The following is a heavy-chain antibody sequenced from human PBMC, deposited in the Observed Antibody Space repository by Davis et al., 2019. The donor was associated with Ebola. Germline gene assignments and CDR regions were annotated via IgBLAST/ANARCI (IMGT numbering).Heavy chain of an antibody. J-gene: IGHJ4*02. D-gene: IGHD1-26*01. V-gene: IGHV1-2*04. CDR1: GYTFTGYY. CDR3: ARGGGSSKRTMGY. CDR2: INPNSGGT. Sequence: SVKVSCKASGYTFTGYYMHWVRQAPGQGLEWMGWINPNSGGTNYEQKFQGWVTMTRDTSISTAYMELSRLRSDDTAVYYCARGGGSSKRTMGYWGQGTLVTVSS.